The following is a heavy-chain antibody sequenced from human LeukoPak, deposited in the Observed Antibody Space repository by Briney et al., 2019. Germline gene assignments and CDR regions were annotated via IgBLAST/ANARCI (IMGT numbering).Heavy chain of an antibody. D-gene: IGHD3-10*01. CDR3: ARGVGEYYGSGSKTRDY. CDR2: IHPNSGGT. CDR1: GYTFTDYY. V-gene: IGHV1-2*02. J-gene: IGHJ4*02. Sequence: GASVKVSCKASGYTFTDYYMFWVRQAPGQGLEWVGWIHPNSGGTNYAQKFQGRVTMTRDTSISTAYMELSSLRSEDTAVYYCARGVGEYYGSGSKTRDYWGQGTLVTVSS.